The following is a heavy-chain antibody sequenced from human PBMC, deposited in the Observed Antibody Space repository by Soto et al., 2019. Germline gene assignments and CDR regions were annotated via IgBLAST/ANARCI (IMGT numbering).Heavy chain of an antibody. CDR3: AKDYYDSSGYYLPSHFDY. V-gene: IGHV3-23*01. J-gene: IGHJ4*02. CDR2: ISGSGGST. Sequence: PGGSLRLSCAASGFTFSSYAMSWVRQAPGKGLEWVSAISGSGGSTYYADSVKGRFTISRDNSKNTLYLQMNSLRAEDTAVYYCAKDYYDSSGYYLPSHFDYWGQGTLVTVSS. D-gene: IGHD3-22*01. CDR1: GFTFSSYA.